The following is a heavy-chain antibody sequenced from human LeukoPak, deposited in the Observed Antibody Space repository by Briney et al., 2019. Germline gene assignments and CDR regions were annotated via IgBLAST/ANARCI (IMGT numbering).Heavy chain of an antibody. CDR2: ISGSGGST. V-gene: IGHV3-23*01. J-gene: IGHJ4*02. D-gene: IGHD3-3*01. CDR1: GFTFSSYA. Sequence: PGGSLRLSCAASGFTFSSYAMSWVRQAPGKGLEWVSAISGSGGSTYYADSVKGRFTISRDNSKNTLYLQMNSLRAEDTAVYYCAKDSGVVRFLEWLFFDYWGQGTLVTVSS. CDR3: AKDSGVVRFLEWLFFDY.